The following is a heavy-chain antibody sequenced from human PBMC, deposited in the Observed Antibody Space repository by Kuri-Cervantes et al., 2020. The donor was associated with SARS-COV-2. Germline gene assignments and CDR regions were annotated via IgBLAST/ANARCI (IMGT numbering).Heavy chain of an antibody. Sequence: GGSLRLSCAASGFTFSSYAMHWVRQAPGKGLEWVAVISYDGSNKYYADSVKGRFTISRDNSKNTLYLQMNSLRAEDTAVYYCARDPDGYIPNDAFDIWGQGTMVTVPS. V-gene: IGHV3-30*04. D-gene: IGHD5-24*01. CDR2: ISYDGSNK. CDR3: ARDPDGYIPNDAFDI. J-gene: IGHJ3*02. CDR1: GFTFSSYA.